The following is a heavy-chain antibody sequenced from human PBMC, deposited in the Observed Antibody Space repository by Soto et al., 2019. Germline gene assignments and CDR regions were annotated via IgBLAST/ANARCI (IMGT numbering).Heavy chain of an antibody. CDR1: GGSISSYY. CDR2: IYYSGGT. J-gene: IGHJ6*02. Sequence: SETLSLTCTVSGGSISSYYWSWIRQPPGKGLEWIGYIYYSGGTNYNPSLKSRVTISVDTSKNQFSLKLSSVTAADTAVYYCARVNVLRFLEWPRGMDVWGQGTTVTV. V-gene: IGHV4-59*01. CDR3: ARVNVLRFLEWPRGMDV. D-gene: IGHD3-3*01.